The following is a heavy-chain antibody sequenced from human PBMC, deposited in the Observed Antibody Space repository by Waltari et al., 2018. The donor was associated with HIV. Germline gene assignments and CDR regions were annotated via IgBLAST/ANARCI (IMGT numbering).Heavy chain of an antibody. CDR1: EFTVNSNY. Sequence: EVQLVESGGGLIQPGGSLRLSCAASEFTVNSNYMSWVRQAPGKGLEWVSLINSGGNTYYADSVKCRFTISRDNSKNTLYLQMNSLRAEDTAVYYCARAGDSNYGYWCFDLWGRGTLVTVSS. D-gene: IGHD4-4*01. CDR2: INSGGNT. J-gene: IGHJ2*01. V-gene: IGHV3-53*01. CDR3: ARAGDSNYGYWCFDL.